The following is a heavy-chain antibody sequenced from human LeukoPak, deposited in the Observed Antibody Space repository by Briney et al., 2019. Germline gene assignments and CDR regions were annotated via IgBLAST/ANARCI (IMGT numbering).Heavy chain of an antibody. CDR1: GFTFSSYA. CDR2: ISGSGGST. V-gene: IGHV3-23*01. J-gene: IGHJ5*02. Sequence: GGSLRLSCAASGFTFSSYAMTWVRQAPGKGLEWVSAISGSGGSTYYADSVKGRFTISRDNSKNTLYLQMNSLRAEDTAVYYCARVESGLLWFGIAFRYRPTNWFDPWGQGTLVTVSS. D-gene: IGHD3-10*01. CDR3: ARVESGLLWFGIAFRYRPTNWFDP.